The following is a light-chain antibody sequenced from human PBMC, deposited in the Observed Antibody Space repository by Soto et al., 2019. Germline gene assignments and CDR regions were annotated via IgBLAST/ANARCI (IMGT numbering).Light chain of an antibody. V-gene: IGKV1-9*01. CDR3: QQLNSFPIT. J-gene: IGKJ5*01. CDR1: QDISSF. Sequence: IQLTQSPSSLSASVGDRVTITCRASQDISSFLAWYQQKPGKAPKLLIFAASTLQSGVPSRFSGSGSGTDFTLTISSLQPEDFATYYCQQLNSFPITFGQGTRLEIK. CDR2: AAS.